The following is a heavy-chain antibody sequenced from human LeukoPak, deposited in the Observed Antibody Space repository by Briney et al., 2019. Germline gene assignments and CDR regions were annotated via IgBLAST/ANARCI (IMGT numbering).Heavy chain of an antibody. J-gene: IGHJ4*02. CDR2: IYTGGST. CDR3: AREWDYGGNRYFDY. V-gene: IGHV4-61*02. D-gene: IGHD4-23*01. CDR1: GGSIGSGSFY. Sequence: SETLSLTCTVSGGSIGSGSFYWSWIRPPAGKRLEWIGRIYTGGSTNYNPSLKSRVTISLDTSNNQFSLKLSSVTAADTAVYYCAREWDYGGNRYFDYWGQGTLVTVSS.